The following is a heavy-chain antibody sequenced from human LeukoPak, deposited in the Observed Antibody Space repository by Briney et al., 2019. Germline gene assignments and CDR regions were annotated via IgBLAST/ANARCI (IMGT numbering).Heavy chain of an antibody. CDR3: ARHQGSTVFNY. D-gene: IGHD5/OR15-5a*01. Sequence: SETLSLTCTISGDSIDPYSWSWIRQPPGKGLEWIGYISHIGTIKYNTSLMSRVSMGLDKPNNEFSLNLRSVTATDTALYFCARHQGSTVFNYWGRGVPVIVSS. CDR1: GDSIDPYS. V-gene: IGHV4-59*08. CDR2: ISHIGTI. J-gene: IGHJ1*01.